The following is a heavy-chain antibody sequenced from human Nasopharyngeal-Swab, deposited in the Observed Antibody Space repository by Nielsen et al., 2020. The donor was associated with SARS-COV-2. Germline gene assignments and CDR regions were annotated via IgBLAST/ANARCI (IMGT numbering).Heavy chain of an antibody. CDR2: INWNGGST. V-gene: IGHV3-20*04. D-gene: IGHD3-22*01. J-gene: IGHJ6*02. CDR3: ARGAVMSDSSEYYYYYYGMDV. Sequence: GESLKISCAASGFTFDDYDMSWVRQRPGKGLEWVSAINWNGGSTGYADSVKGRFTISRDNAKNSLYLQMNNLRAEDTAVYYCARGAVMSDSSEYYYYYYGMDVWGQGTTVTVSS. CDR1: GFTFDDYD.